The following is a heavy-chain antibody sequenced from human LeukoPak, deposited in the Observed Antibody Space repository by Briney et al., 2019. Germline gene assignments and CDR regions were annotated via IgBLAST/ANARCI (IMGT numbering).Heavy chain of an antibody. V-gene: IGHV3-30*02. CDR1: GFTFSSYG. CDR2: IRYDGSNK. D-gene: IGHD6-13*01. J-gene: IGHJ4*02. Sequence: GGSLRLSCAASGFTFSSYGMHWVRQAPGKGLEWVAFIRYDGSNKYYADSVKGRFTISRDNSKNTLYLQMNSLRAEDTAVYYCAKERIAAAGTGLDYWGQGTLVTVSS. CDR3: AKERIAAAGTGLDY.